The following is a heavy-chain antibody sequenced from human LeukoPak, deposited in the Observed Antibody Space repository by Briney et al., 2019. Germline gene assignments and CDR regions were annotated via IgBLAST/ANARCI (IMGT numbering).Heavy chain of an antibody. J-gene: IGHJ4*02. Sequence: ASVKVSCKASGFTFTDYYIHWVRQAPGQGLEWMGWIDPNSGDTNYAQNFRGRVTTTRDTSITTSYMELSRLRSDDTAVYYCVRWKDYYGSGNRYFDYWGQGTLVTVSS. D-gene: IGHD3-10*01. CDR3: VRWKDYYGSGNRYFDY. CDR2: IDPNSGDT. V-gene: IGHV1-2*02. CDR1: GFTFTDYY.